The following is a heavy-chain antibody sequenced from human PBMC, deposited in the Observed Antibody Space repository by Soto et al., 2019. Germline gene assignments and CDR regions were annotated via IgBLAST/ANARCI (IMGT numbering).Heavy chain of an antibody. Sequence: SETLSLTCTVSGGSISSGGYYWSWIRQHPGKGLEWIGYIYYSGSTYYNPSLKSRVTISVDTSKNQFSLKLSSVTAADTSVYYCASGLGYCSSTSCRKPDWFDPWGQGTLVTVSS. V-gene: IGHV4-31*03. D-gene: IGHD2-2*01. CDR1: GGSISSGGYY. CDR2: IYYSGST. CDR3: ASGLGYCSSTSCRKPDWFDP. J-gene: IGHJ5*02.